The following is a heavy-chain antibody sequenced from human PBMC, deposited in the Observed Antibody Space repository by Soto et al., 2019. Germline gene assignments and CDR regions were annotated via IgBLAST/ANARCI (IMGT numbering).Heavy chain of an antibody. J-gene: IGHJ6*03. CDR1: GFTFSSYG. D-gene: IGHD2-2*01. Sequence: GGSLRLSCAASGFTFSSYGMHWVRQAPGKGLEWVAVISYDGSNKYYADSVKGRFTISRDNSKNTLYLQMNSLRAEDTAVYYCAKGLMASAAIWDYYYYMDVWGKGTTVTVSS. V-gene: IGHV3-30*18. CDR2: ISYDGSNK. CDR3: AKGLMASAAIWDYYYYMDV.